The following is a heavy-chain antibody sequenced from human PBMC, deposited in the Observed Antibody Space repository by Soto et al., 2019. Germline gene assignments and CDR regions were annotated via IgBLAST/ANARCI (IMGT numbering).Heavy chain of an antibody. J-gene: IGHJ6*02. D-gene: IGHD6-25*01. V-gene: IGHV1-3*04. CDR3: ARDIVARNYYSYYGMDV. CDR2: INTDSGNT. Sequence: QVQLVQSGAEVKKPGASVKVSCKASGYTFTSYAMHWVRQAPRQRLEWMGWINTDSGNTKYSQKFQGRVTITRDTSASTAYMELSSLRSEDTAVFYCARDIVARNYYSYYGMDVWGQGTTVTVSS. CDR1: GYTFTSYA.